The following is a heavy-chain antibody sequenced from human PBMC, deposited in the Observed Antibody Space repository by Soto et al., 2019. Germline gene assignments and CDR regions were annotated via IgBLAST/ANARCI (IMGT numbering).Heavy chain of an antibody. CDR1: WCTFSIYG. Sequence: GESLRLSCAASWCTFSIYGMQWVGPAPGKGLEWVVVISYDGSNKYYADSVKGRFTISRDNSKNTLYLQMNSLRAEDTAVYYCAKVLGLSHYFDYLGQGTLVTVSS. V-gene: IGHV3-30*18. CDR2: ISYDGSNK. D-gene: IGHD3-16*02. J-gene: IGHJ4*02. CDR3: AKVLGLSHYFDY.